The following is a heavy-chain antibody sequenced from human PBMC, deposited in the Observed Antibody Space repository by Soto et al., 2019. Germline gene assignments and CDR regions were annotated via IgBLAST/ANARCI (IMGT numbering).Heavy chain of an antibody. CDR1: GFTFSSYA. Sequence: EVQLLESGGGLVQPGGSLRLSCAASGFTFSSYAMSWVRQAPGKGLEWVSAISGSGGSTYYADSVKGRFTISRDNSKNTMYLQMNSLRAKDAAVYYCAKDLIEVSSWFDTRYYYYYDGMDVWGQGTTVTVSS. CDR3: AKDLIEVSSWFDTRYYYYYDGMDV. D-gene: IGHD6-13*01. CDR2: ISGSGGST. V-gene: IGHV3-23*01. J-gene: IGHJ6*02.